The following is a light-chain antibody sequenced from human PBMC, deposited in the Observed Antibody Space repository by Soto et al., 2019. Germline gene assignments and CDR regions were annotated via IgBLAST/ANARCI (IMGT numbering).Light chain of an antibody. J-gene: IGKJ3*01. V-gene: IGKV4-1*01. CDR2: WAS. Sequence: DIVMTQSPDSLAVSLGERATINCKSSQRVLYSSNNKNYLAWYQQKPGQPPKLLIYWASTRESGVPDRFSGSGSETDFTLTISSLQAEDVAVYYCQQYYSIPLTFGPGTKVDIK. CDR1: QRVLYSSNNKNY. CDR3: QQYYSIPLT.